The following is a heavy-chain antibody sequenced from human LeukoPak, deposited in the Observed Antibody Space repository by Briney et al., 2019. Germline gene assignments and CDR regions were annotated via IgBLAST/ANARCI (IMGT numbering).Heavy chain of an antibody. V-gene: IGHV3-23*01. D-gene: IGHD3-22*01. CDR1: GFTFSSYS. J-gene: IGHJ6*02. CDR2: ISGSGGST. Sequence: PGGSLRLSCAASGFTFSSYSMNWVRQAPGKGLEWVSAISGSGGSTYYADSVKGRFTISRDNSKNTLYLQMNSLRAEDTAVYYCASPFSYYNDGSGYHPYGMDVWGQGTTVTVSS. CDR3: ASPFSYYNDGSGYHPYGMDV.